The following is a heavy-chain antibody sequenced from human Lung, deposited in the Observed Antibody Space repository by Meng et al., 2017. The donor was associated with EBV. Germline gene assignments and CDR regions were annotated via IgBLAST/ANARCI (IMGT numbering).Heavy chain of an antibody. V-gene: IGHV4-4*02. CDR2: IYHSGST. D-gene: IGHD2-2*01. J-gene: IGHJ4*02. CDR1: GASISRSDL. Sequence: QVQLRGSGPGLVKPSGTLSLTCDVSGASISRSDLWSWVCQPPGKGLEWIGEIYHSGSTNYNPSLKSRVTISVDTSKNQFSLSLNSVTAADTAVYYCARGGTSSAPFDYWGQETLVTVSS. CDR3: ARGGTSSAPFDY.